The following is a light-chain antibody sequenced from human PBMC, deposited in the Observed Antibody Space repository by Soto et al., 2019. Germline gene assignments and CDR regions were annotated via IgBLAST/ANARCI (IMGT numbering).Light chain of an antibody. CDR2: GAS. V-gene: IGKV3-20*01. J-gene: IGKJ2*01. Sequence: DIVLTQSPDTLPLSPGERATLSCRASQSVRSSYLAWYQQKPGQAPRLLIYGASSRATGVPDRFSGSRSGTDFTLTISRLEPEDFAVYYCQQFGTSPQFTFGQGTKLEIK. CDR1: QSVRSSY. CDR3: QQFGTSPQFT.